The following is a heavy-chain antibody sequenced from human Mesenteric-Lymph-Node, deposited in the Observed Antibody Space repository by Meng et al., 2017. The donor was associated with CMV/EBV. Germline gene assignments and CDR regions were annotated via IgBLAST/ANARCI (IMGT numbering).Heavy chain of an antibody. D-gene: IGHD3-22*01. CDR1: GYTFTSYG. CDR3: AREGDYYDSSGYYDY. J-gene: IGHJ4*02. Sequence: ASVKVSCKASGYTFTSYGISWVRQAPGQGLEWMGWINADSGNTGYAQKFQGRVTMTRNTSISTAYMELSSLRSEDTAVYYCAREGDYYDSSGYYDYWGQGTLVTVSS. V-gene: IGHV1-8*02. CDR2: INADSGNT.